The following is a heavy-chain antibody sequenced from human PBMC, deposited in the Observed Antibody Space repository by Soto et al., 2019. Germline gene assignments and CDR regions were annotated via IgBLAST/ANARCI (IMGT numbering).Heavy chain of an antibody. J-gene: IGHJ4*02. D-gene: IGHD3-22*01. CDR3: ARVGVGYYDSSGYSNFDY. V-gene: IGHV3-30-3*01. Sequence: QVQLVESGGGVVQPGRSLRLSCAVSGFTFSNYAMHWVRQAPGKGLEWVTVISYDGSTKYYTDSVKGRFTISRDNSKNTLYLQMNSPRADDTAVYYCARVGVGYYDSSGYSNFDYWGQGTLVTVTS. CDR2: ISYDGSTK. CDR1: GFTFSNYA.